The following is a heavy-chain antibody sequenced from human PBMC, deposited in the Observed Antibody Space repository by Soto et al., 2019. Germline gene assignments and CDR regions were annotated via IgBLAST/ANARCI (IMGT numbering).Heavy chain of an antibody. D-gene: IGHD2-15*01. Sequence: GGSLRLSCAASGFTFSSYAMSWVRQAPGKGLEWVSAISGSGGSTYYADSVKGRFTISRDNSKNTLYLQMNSLGAEDTAVYYCAKTRSPDYIVVVVAATWFDPWGQGTLVTVSS. CDR1: GFTFSSYA. CDR2: ISGSGGST. J-gene: IGHJ5*02. V-gene: IGHV3-23*01. CDR3: AKTRSPDYIVVVVAATWFDP.